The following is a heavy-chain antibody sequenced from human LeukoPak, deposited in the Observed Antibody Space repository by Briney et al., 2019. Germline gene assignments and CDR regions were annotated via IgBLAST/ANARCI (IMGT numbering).Heavy chain of an antibody. CDR1: GYTLTELS. CDR2: FDPEDGET. J-gene: IGHJ4*02. Sequence: ASVKVSCKVSGYTLTELSMHWVRQAPGKGLEWMGGFDPEDGETIYAQKFQGRVTMIEDTSTDTAYMELSSLRSEDTAVYYCASRIYFDWSNWGQGTLVTVSS. D-gene: IGHD3-9*01. V-gene: IGHV1-24*01. CDR3: ASRIYFDWSN.